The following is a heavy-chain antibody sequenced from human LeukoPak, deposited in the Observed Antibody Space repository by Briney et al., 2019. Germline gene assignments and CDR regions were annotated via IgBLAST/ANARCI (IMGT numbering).Heavy chain of an antibody. CDR3: ARDWGIQQWLPSYFDY. CDR1: GYTFTNYY. V-gene: IGHV1-46*01. CDR2: IDPSGGST. J-gene: IGHJ4*02. D-gene: IGHD5-18*01. Sequence: ASVKVSCKASGYTFTNYYMHWVRQAPGQGLEWMGIIDPSGGSTTYAQKFQGRVTMTRDTSTSTVYMELTSLRSEDTAMYYCARDWGIQQWLPSYFDYWGQGTLVTVSS.